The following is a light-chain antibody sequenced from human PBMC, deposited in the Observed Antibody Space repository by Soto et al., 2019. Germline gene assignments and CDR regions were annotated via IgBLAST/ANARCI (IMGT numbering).Light chain of an antibody. J-gene: IGKJ1*01. CDR1: QSVSSSY. CDR2: GAS. CDR3: QQYGSAPLLT. V-gene: IGKV3-20*01. Sequence: EIVLTQSPGTLSLSPGERATLSCRASQSVSSSYLAWYQQKPGQAPRLLIYGASSRATGIPDRFGGSGSGTDFTHTISRLVPEDFAVYYCQQYGSAPLLTFCQGTKVEIK.